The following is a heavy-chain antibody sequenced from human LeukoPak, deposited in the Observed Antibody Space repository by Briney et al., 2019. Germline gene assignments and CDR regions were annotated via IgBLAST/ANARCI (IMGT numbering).Heavy chain of an antibody. CDR2: IIPIFGTA. CDR3: ARGGGSSYAFDI. D-gene: IGHD2-15*01. J-gene: IGHJ3*02. V-gene: IGHV1-69*05. Sequence: GASVKVSCKASGYTFTSYYMHWVRQAPGQGLEWMGGIIPIFGTANYAQKFQGRVTITTDESTSTAYMELSSLRSEDTAVYYCARGGGSSYAFDIWGQGTMVTVSS. CDR1: GYTFTSYY.